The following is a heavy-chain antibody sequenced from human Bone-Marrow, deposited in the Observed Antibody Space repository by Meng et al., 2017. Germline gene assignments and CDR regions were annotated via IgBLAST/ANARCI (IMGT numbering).Heavy chain of an antibody. CDR2: ISGSGATA. CDR3: AKAVTDRSGSWRYAFDI. D-gene: IGHD6-13*01. CDR1: GFTFTAYA. Sequence: GGSLRLSCAASGFTFTAYAMSWVRQAPGKGPEWVSAISGSGATAYYADSVKGRFTISRDNSNYTLYLQMNSLRADETAVYYCAKAVTDRSGSWRYAFDIWGQGTMVTFSS. V-gene: IGHV3-23*01. J-gene: IGHJ3*02.